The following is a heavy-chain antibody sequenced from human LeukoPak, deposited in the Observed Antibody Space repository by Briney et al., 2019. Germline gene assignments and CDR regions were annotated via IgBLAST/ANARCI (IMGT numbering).Heavy chain of an antibody. V-gene: IGHV3-7*01. CDR1: GFTFSSYA. CDR2: IKQDGSEK. J-gene: IGHJ4*02. CDR3: ARPYGSGSYCYFDY. Sequence: GGSLRLSCAASGFTFSSYAMPWVRQAPGKGLEWVANIKQDGSEKYYVDSVKGRFTISRDNAKNSLYLQMNSLRAEDTAMYYCARPYGSGSYCYFDYWGQGTLVTVSS. D-gene: IGHD3-10*01.